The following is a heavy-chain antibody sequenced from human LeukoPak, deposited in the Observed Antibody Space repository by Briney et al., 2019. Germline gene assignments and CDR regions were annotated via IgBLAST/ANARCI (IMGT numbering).Heavy chain of an antibody. CDR2: IYSGGNT. Sequence: GGSLGLSCAASGFIVSNFYMSWVRQAPGKGLEWVSVIYSGGNTDYADSVKGRFTISRDNSKNTLYLQMNSLRAEDTAVYYCARGYSYGEGVDYWGQGTLVTVSS. CDR1: GFIVSNFY. CDR3: ARGYSYGEGVDY. V-gene: IGHV3-53*01. J-gene: IGHJ4*02. D-gene: IGHD5-18*01.